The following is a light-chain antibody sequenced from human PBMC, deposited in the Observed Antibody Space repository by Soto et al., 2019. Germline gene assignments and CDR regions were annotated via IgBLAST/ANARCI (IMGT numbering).Light chain of an antibody. Sequence: EIVLTQSPGTLSLSPGDRATLSCRASQSISSSYLALAWYQQKPGQPPRLLIYAASSRATGIPDRFNGSGSATDFTLTISRLEPEDFAVYYCQQHDSSPWTFGKGTKVEIK. J-gene: IGKJ1*01. CDR2: AAS. V-gene: IGKV3-20*01. CDR3: QQHDSSPWT. CDR1: QSISSSY.